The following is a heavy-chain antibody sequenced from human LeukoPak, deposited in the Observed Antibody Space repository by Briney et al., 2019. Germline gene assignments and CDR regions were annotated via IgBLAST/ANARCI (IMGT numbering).Heavy chain of an antibody. CDR2: ITPDGNAA. V-gene: IGHV3-74*03. CDR1: GFNLRAYN. J-gene: IGHJ4*02. CDR3: TRSGYSNGYDY. Sequence: GGSLRLSCAASGFNLRAYNMNWVRQVPGKGLMAVSRITPDGNAAAYADSVKGRFTISRDNAKNTLYLEMNSLTAEDTALYHCTRSGYSNGYDYWGQGTLVTVSS. D-gene: IGHD2-15*01.